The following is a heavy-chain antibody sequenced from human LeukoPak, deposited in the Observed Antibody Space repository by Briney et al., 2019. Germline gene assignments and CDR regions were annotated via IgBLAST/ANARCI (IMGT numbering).Heavy chain of an antibody. Sequence: GSLRLSCAASGFTFSGYAMNWVRQAPGKGLEWVSHIYISSSSNIISYADSVKGRFTISRDSAKNSLYLEMTSLRADDTAVYYCARGLGYSGYPFDYWGQGTLVTVSS. CDR1: GFTFSGYA. D-gene: IGHD5-12*01. J-gene: IGHJ4*02. CDR3: ARGLGYSGYPFDY. CDR2: ISSSSNII. V-gene: IGHV3-48*04.